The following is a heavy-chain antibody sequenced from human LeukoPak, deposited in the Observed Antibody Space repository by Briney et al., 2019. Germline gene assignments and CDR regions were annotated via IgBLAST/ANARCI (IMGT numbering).Heavy chain of an antibody. Sequence: SGGSLRLSCAASGFTFSSYWMNWVRQAPGKGLEWVANIHQDGSEKCYVDSVKGRFTISRDNAKNSLHLQMNSLRAEDTAVYYCARGYSADRSAYHGEVGYWGQGTLVTVSS. CDR2: IHQDGSEK. V-gene: IGHV3-7*01. CDR1: GFTFSSYW. D-gene: IGHD3-22*01. CDR3: ARGYSADRSAYHGEVGY. J-gene: IGHJ4*02.